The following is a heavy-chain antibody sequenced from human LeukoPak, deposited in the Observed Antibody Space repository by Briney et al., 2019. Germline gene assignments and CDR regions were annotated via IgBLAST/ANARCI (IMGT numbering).Heavy chain of an antibody. CDR2: LYFSGIS. V-gene: IGHV4-59*01. D-gene: IGHD3-22*01. Sequence: PSDTLSLTCTVSGGSIGTYYWSWIRQPPGKGLEWIGYLYFSGISNYNPSLTSRVTISVDTSDNQFSLKVSSVTAADTAVYYCARERTMNLFDYWGQGTLVTVSS. CDR1: GGSIGTYY. CDR3: ARERTMNLFDY. J-gene: IGHJ4*02.